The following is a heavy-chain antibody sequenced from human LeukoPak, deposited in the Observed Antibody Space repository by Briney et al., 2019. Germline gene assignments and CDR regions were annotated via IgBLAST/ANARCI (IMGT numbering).Heavy chain of an antibody. Sequence: GGSLRLSCAASGFTFNSYSMNWVRQAPGKGLEWVAVLWPDGITTRYADSVEGRFTMSRDNSKNTVYVQMNSLRAEDTAVYFCARRGGSGTFPHYFDAWGQGILVTVSS. CDR3: ARRGGSGTFPHYFDA. CDR2: LWPDGITT. CDR1: GFTFNSYS. D-gene: IGHD3-10*01. J-gene: IGHJ5*02. V-gene: IGHV3-33*08.